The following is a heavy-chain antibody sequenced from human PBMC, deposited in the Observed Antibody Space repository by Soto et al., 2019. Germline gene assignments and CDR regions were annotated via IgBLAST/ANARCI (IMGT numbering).Heavy chain of an antibody. CDR3: AKDISLFGGSSLLGAFDI. CDR2: ISWNSGSI. D-gene: IGHD2-15*01. CDR1: GFTFDDYA. J-gene: IGHJ3*02. Sequence: PGGSLRLSCAASGFTFDDYAMHWVRQAPGKGLEWVSGISWNSGSIGYADSVKGRFTISRDNAKNSLYLQMNSLRAEDTALYYCAKDISLFGGSSLLGAFDIWGQGTMVTVSS. V-gene: IGHV3-9*01.